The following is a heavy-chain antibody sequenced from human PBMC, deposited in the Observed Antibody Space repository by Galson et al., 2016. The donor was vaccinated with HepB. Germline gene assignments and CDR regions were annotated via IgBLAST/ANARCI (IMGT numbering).Heavy chain of an antibody. D-gene: IGHD2-2*02. CDR1: GGSISSYY. J-gene: IGHJ4*02. CDR2: IHYSGST. CDR3: AHSGAAIGLI. V-gene: IGHV4-59*01. Sequence: ETLSLTCTVSGGSISSYYWSWIRQPPGKGPEWIGYIHYSGSTRHNPSLRSPVTISIDTPKKQFSLRLSSVTAADTAVYYCAHSGAAIGLIWGQGTLVTVSS.